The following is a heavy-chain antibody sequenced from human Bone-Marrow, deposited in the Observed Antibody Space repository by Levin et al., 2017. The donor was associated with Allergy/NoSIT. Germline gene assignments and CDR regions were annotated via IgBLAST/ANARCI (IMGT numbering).Heavy chain of an antibody. D-gene: IGHD3-9*01. V-gene: IGHV2-5*01. CDR2: IYGNDNK. CDR1: GFSLSTSAVG. CDR3: AHRLDIVTGSEDAYDI. J-gene: IGHJ3*02. Sequence: NVSGPTLVKPTQTLTLTCSFSGFSLSTSAVGVGWIRQPPGKALEWLAIIYGNDNKRYGPSVKSRITITKDTSKNQVVLTITNMDPVDTATYYCAHRLDIVTGSEDAYDIWGQGTRVTVSS.